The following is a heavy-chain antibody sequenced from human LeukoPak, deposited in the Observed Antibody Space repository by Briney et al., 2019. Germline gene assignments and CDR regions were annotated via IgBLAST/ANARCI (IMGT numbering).Heavy chain of an antibody. V-gene: IGHV4-59*01. D-gene: IGHD3-16*01. Sequence: SETLSLTCSVSGGSISSYYWTWIRQPPGKGLEWIGYRYYSGSTTYNPSLKSRVTISVDTSKSQFSLKLISVTAADAAIYYCARVRGDFETDWGQGTLVTVSS. CDR2: RYYSGST. J-gene: IGHJ1*01. CDR3: ARVRGDFETD. CDR1: GGSISSYY.